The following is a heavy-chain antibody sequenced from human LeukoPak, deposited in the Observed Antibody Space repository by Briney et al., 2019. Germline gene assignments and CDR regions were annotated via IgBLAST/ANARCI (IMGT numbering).Heavy chain of an antibody. V-gene: IGHV4-39*01. D-gene: IGHD3-10*01. Sequence: PSETLSLTCTVSGGSISSSSYYWGWIRQPPGKGLEWIGSIYYSGSTYYNPSLKSRVTISVDTSKNQFSLKLSSVTAADTAVYYCARVNAYYYGSGSHLVLDYWGQGTLVTVSS. CDR1: GGSISSSSYY. CDR3: ARVNAYYYGSGSHLVLDY. J-gene: IGHJ4*02. CDR2: IYYSGST.